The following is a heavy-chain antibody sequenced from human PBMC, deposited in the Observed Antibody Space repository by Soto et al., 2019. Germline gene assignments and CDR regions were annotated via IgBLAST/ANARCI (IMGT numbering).Heavy chain of an antibody. CDR3: ARVVGGYSYGMDV. CDR1: GGSISSSNW. Sequence: QVQLQESGPGLVKPSGTLSLTCAVSGGSISSSNWWSWVRQPPGKGLEWIGEIYHSGSTNYNPSLKRRVTISVDKSKTQFSLKLSSVTAADTAVYYCARVVGGYSYGMDVWGQGTTVTVSS. CDR2: IYHSGST. V-gene: IGHV4-4*02. D-gene: IGHD2-2*01. J-gene: IGHJ6*02.